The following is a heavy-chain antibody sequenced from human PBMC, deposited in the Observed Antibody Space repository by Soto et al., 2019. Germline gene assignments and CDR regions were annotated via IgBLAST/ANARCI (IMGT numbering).Heavy chain of an antibody. CDR1: GGFIRSSRYY. Sequence: SETLSLTCTFSGGFIRSSRYYWGWIRQPPGKGLEWIESIYYSGSTYYNPSLKSRVTISVDTSKNQFSLKLSSVTAADTAVYYCARRLYYDSSGFEGGGMDVWGQGTTVT. J-gene: IGHJ6*02. V-gene: IGHV4-39*01. CDR2: IYYSGST. CDR3: ARRLYYDSSGFEGGGMDV. D-gene: IGHD3-22*01.